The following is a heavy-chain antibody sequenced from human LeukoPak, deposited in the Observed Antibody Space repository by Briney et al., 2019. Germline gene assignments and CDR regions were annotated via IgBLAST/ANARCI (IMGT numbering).Heavy chain of an antibody. V-gene: IGHV3-11*04. CDR3: ARAGYSGSYGYFDY. CDR1: GFTFSDYY. J-gene: IGHJ4*02. D-gene: IGHD1-26*01. Sequence: GGSLRLSCAASGFTFSDYYMSWIRQAPGKGLEWLSNIDSGGSITYYADSVKGRFTISRDNSKNTLYLQMNSLRAEDTAVYYCARAGYSGSYGYFDYWGQGTLVTVSS. CDR2: IDSGGSIT.